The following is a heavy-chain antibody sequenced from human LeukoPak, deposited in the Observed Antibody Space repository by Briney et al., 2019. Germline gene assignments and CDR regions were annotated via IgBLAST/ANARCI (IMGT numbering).Heavy chain of an antibody. Sequence: GGSLRLSCAASGFTFSSYSMNWVRQAPGKGLEGVSSISSSSSYIYYADSVKGRFTVSRDNAKNSLYLQMNSLRAEDTAVYYCARGGSGSYYHLFDYWGQGTLVTVSS. D-gene: IGHD3-10*01. CDR2: ISSSSSYI. CDR3: ARGGSGSYYHLFDY. V-gene: IGHV3-21*01. CDR1: GFTFSSYS. J-gene: IGHJ4*02.